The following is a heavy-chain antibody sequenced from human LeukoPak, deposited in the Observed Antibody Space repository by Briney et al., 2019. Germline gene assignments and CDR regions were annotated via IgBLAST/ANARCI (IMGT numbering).Heavy chain of an antibody. CDR3: ARDQSSVAGTTYNWFDP. Sequence: GGSLRLSCAASGFTFSSYAMHWVRQAPGKGLEWVAVISYRGSNKYYTDSVKGRFTISRDNAKNSLYLQMNSLRAEDTAVYYCARDQSSVAGTTYNWFDPWGQGTLVTVSS. CDR1: GFTFSSYA. D-gene: IGHD6-19*01. CDR2: ISYRGSNK. J-gene: IGHJ5*02. V-gene: IGHV3-30*04.